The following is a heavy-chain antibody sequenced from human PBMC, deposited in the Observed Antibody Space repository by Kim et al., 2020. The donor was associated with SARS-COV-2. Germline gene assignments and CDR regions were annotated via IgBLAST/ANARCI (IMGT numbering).Heavy chain of an antibody. Sequence: GGSLRLSCAASGFTFSTYGMHWVRQAPGKGLEWVAVISYDGSNKYYADSMKGRFTISRDNSKNTLYLQMNSLRADDTAVYYCAKALLRGVNSYYYGMDVCGQGATVTVSS. J-gene: IGHJ6*02. D-gene: IGHD3-10*01. CDR2: ISYDGSNK. CDR3: AKALLRGVNSYYYGMDV. V-gene: IGHV3-30*18. CDR1: GFTFSTYG.